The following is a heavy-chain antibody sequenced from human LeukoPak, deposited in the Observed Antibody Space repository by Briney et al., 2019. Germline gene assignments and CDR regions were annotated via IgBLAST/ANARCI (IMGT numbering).Heavy chain of an antibody. CDR1: GYSFTSYW. D-gene: IGHD2-2*01. V-gene: IGHV5-51*01. J-gene: IGHJ5*02. Sequence: GESLKISCKGSGYSFTSYWIGWVRQMPGKGLEWMGIIYPGDSDTRYSPSFQGQVTTSADKSISTAYLQWSSLKASDTAMYYCARPLCSSTSCYFFGGFDPWGQGTLVTVSS. CDR2: IYPGDSDT. CDR3: ARPLCSSTSCYFFGGFDP.